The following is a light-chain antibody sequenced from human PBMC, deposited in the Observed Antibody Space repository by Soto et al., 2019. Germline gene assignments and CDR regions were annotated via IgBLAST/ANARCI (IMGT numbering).Light chain of an antibody. CDR3: GTCDSCLSALYV. CDR2: DNN. Sequence: QSVLTQPPSVSAAPGQKVTISCSGSSSNIGNNYVSWYQQLPGTAPKLLIYDNNKRPSGIPDRFSGSKSGTSATLGITGLQTGDEADYYCGTCDSCLSALYVFGTGSKVTVL. J-gene: IGLJ1*01. V-gene: IGLV1-51*01. CDR1: SSNIGNNY.